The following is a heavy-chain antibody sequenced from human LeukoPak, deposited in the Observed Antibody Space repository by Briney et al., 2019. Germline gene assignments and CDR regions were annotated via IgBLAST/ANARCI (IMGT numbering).Heavy chain of an antibody. D-gene: IGHD2/OR15-2a*01. CDR2: IDNSGNT. J-gene: IGHJ4*02. Sequence: PSETLSLTCTVSGASIRRYHWSWIRQPPGKGLEWIGYIDNSGNTKYNPSLKSRVTISVDTSKNQFSLKLSSVTAADTAVYFCAHSTGRPGFDFWGQGALVTVSS. CDR3: AHSTGRPGFDF. CDR1: GASIRRYH. V-gene: IGHV4-59*08.